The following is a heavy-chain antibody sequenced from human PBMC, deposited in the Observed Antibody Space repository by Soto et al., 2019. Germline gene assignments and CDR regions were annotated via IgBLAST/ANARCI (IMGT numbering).Heavy chain of an antibody. J-gene: IGHJ5*02. D-gene: IGHD2-2*02. CDR2: IYYSGRT. CDR1: SGSISSYY. CDR3: ARGYCSSTSCYIWDNWFDP. Sequence: QVQLQESGPGLVKPSETLSLTCTVSSGSISSYYWSWIRQPPGKGLEWIGYIYYSGRTNYNPSLKSRVTISVDTSKNQFSLKLSSVTAADTAVYYCARGYCSSTSCYIWDNWFDPWGQGTLVTVSS. V-gene: IGHV4-59*01.